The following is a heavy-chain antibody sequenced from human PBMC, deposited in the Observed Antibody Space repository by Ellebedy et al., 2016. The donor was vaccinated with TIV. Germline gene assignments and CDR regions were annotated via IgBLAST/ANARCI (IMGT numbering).Heavy chain of an antibody. CDR3: AKDAKEKARISWEHDS. D-gene: IGHD5-24*01. CDR1: GFTFSNYG. Sequence: PGGSLRLSCEASGFTFSNYGMHWVRQAPGRGLEWVAVISYAGSNKYYADSVKGRFTISRDNTDNVVYLHMKSLRTEDTAVYYCAKDAKEKARISWEHDSWGQGTLVTVSS. V-gene: IGHV3-30*18. CDR2: ISYAGSNK. J-gene: IGHJ5*02.